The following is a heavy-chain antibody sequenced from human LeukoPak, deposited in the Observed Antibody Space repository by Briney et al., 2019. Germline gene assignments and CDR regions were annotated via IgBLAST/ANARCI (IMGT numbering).Heavy chain of an antibody. CDR1: EFSVGSNY. V-gene: IGHV3-66*01. D-gene: IGHD3-10*01. CDR3: AKSQLIGSYHPPGY. Sequence: GGSLRLSCAASEFSVGSNYMTWVRQAPGKGLEWVSLIYSGGSTYYADSVKGRFTISRDNSKNTLYLQMNSLRAEDTAVYYCAKSQLIGSYHPPGYWGQGTLVTVSS. CDR2: IYSGGST. J-gene: IGHJ4*02.